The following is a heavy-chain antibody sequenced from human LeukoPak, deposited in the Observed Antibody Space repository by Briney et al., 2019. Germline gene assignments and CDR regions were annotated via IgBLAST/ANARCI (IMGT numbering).Heavy chain of an antibody. D-gene: IGHD6-6*01. CDR2: INRDGSST. J-gene: IGHJ4*02. CDR3: AREGGYSSSGLDY. CDR1: GFTFSSYW. Sequence: GGSLRLSCAASGFTFSSYWMHWVRQAPGKGLVWVSRINRDGSSTTNADSVKGRFTISRDNAKNTLYLQMNSLRAEDAAVYYCAREGGYSSSGLDYWGQGTLVTVST. V-gene: IGHV3-74*03.